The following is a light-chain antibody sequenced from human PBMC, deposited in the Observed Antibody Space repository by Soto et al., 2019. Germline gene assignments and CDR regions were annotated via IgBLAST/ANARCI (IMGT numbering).Light chain of an antibody. Sequence: LQMTHSPSSLSASVGARVTITCRARQSISSYLNWYQQKPGKVPKLLIYAASSLQSGVPSRFSGSGSGTDVTITISSLQPDDVVTYYCQQSYTNSRTFGQGTKVDIK. V-gene: IGKV1-39*01. CDR3: QQSYTNSRT. CDR1: QSISSY. CDR2: AAS. J-gene: IGKJ1*01.